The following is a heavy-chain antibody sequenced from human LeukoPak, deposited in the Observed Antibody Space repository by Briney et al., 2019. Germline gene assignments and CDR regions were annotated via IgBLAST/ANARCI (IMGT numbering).Heavy chain of an antibody. CDR3: AKGPLSGYDYYFDY. Sequence: GGSLRLSCAASGFTFDDYTMHWVRQAPGKGLEWVSLISWDGGSTYYADSVKGRFTISRDNSKNSLYLQMSSLRTEDTALYYCAKGPLSGYDYYFDYWGQGTLVTVSS. D-gene: IGHD5-12*01. J-gene: IGHJ4*02. CDR2: ISWDGGST. CDR1: GFTFDDYT. V-gene: IGHV3-43*01.